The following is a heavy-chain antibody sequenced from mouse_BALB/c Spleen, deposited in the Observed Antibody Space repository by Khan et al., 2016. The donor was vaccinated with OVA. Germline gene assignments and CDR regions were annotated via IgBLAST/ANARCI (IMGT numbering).Heavy chain of an antibody. CDR2: INPYNDGT. D-gene: IGHD4-1*01. CDR1: GYTFTNYV. V-gene: IGHV1S136*01. Sequence: VQLQQPGPEVVKPGASVKISCKASGYTFTNYVIHWVKQKPGQGLEWIGYINPYNDGTKYNEKFKGKATLTSDKSSTTAYMEVSSLTSEDSAVYFCIRGEIGIYRRFAYWGQGTLVTVSA. J-gene: IGHJ3*01. CDR3: IRGEIGIYRRFAY.